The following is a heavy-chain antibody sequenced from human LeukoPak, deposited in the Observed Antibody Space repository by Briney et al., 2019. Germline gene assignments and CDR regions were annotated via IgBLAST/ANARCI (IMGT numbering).Heavy chain of an antibody. J-gene: IGHJ6*02. D-gene: IGHD6-13*01. V-gene: IGHV3-30*18. Sequence: GGSLRLSCAASGFTFSSYGMHWVRQAPGKGLEWVAVISYDGSNKYYADSVKGRFTISGDNSKNTLYLQMNSLRAEDTAVYYCAKDLGYSSSWHPFSYYYYGMDVWGQGTTVTVSS. CDR1: GFTFSSYG. CDR3: AKDLGYSSSWHPFSYYYYGMDV. CDR2: ISYDGSNK.